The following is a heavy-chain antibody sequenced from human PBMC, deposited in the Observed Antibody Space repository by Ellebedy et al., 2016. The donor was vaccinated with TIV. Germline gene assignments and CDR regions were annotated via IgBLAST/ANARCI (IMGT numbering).Heavy chain of an antibody. CDR1: GGSFSGYY. D-gene: IGHD2-21*02. CDR3: ARLPLVTATAPHFDY. J-gene: IGHJ4*02. V-gene: IGHV4-34*01. CDR2: INHSGSTT. Sequence: SETLSLTCAVYGGSFSGYYWTWIRQPPGKGLEWIGEINHSGSTTNYNPSLKSRVSISVDTSKNQFSLRLSSLTAADTAVYYCARLPLVTATAPHFDYWGQGTLVTVSS.